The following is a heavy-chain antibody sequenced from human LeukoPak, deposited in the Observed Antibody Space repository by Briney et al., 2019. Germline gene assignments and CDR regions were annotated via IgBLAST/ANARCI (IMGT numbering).Heavy chain of an antibody. Sequence: GGSLRLSCADSGFTFSSYWMHWVRHAPGKGLVWVSRINSDGGTTNYADSVKGRFTISRENVKNTLYRQMNSLRGEDTAVYYCARGTVGDYNWFDLWGQGTLVTVSS. V-gene: IGHV3-74*01. D-gene: IGHD3-16*01. CDR2: INSDGGTT. CDR3: ARGTVGDYNWFDL. J-gene: IGHJ5*02. CDR1: GFTFSSYW.